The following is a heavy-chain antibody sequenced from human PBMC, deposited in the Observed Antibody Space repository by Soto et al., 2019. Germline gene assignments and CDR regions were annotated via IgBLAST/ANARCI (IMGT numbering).Heavy chain of an antibody. V-gene: IGHV1-69*13. D-gene: IGHD2-15*01. Sequence: ASVKVSCKASGGTFSSYAISWVRQAPGQGLEWMGGIIPIFGTANYAQKFQGRVTITADESTSTAYMELSSLRSEDTAVYYCARDPGGNPPYYYYGMDVWGQGTTVTGSS. J-gene: IGHJ6*02. CDR1: GGTFSSYA. CDR3: ARDPGGNPPYYYYGMDV. CDR2: IIPIFGTA.